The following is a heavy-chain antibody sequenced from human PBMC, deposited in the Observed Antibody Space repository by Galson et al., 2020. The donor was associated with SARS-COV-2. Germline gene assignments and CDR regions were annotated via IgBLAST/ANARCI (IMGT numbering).Heavy chain of an antibody. Sequence: VSVKVSCKASGYTFTTYTMHWVRQAPGQRLESMGWINAANGNTKYSQKFQGRVTITRDTSASTAYMELSSLRSEDTAVYYCARAYDYIRLGFDPWGQGTLVTVSS. CDR1: GYTFTTYT. V-gene: IGHV1-3*01. J-gene: IGHJ5*02. CDR2: INAANGNT. CDR3: ARAYDYIRLGFDP. D-gene: IGHD4-4*01.